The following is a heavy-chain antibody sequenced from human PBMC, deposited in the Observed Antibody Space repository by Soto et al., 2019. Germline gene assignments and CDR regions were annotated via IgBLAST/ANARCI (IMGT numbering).Heavy chain of an antibody. V-gene: IGHV4-59*01. CDR2: IYYSGST. D-gene: IGHD5-12*01. CDR1: GGSISSYY. Sequence: QVQLQESGPGLVKPSETLSLTCTVSGGSISSYYWSWIRQPPGKGLEWIGYIYYSGSTNYNPSLKSRVTISVDTSKNQFSLKLSYVTAADTAVYYCASTSGSYLNWYFDLWGRGTLVTVSS. J-gene: IGHJ2*01. CDR3: ASTSGSYLNWYFDL.